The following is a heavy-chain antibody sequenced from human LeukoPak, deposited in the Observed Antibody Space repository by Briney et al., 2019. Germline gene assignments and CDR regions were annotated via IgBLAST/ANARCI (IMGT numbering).Heavy chain of an antibody. CDR1: GGTFSSYA. J-gene: IGHJ4*02. CDR2: IIPIFGTA. CDR3: ATVLLWFGELCY. V-gene: IGHV1-69*13. D-gene: IGHD3-10*01. Sequence: ASVKVSCKASGGTFSSYAISWVRQAPGQGLEWMGGIIPIFGTANYAQKFQGRVTITADESTSTAYMELSSLRSEDTAVYYCATVLLWFGELCYWGQGTLVTVSS.